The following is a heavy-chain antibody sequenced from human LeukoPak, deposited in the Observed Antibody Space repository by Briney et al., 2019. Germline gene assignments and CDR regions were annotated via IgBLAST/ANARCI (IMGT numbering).Heavy chain of an antibody. Sequence: SETLSLTCTVSGGSISSYYWSWIRQPPGKGLEWIGYIYYSGSTNYNPSLKSRVTISVDTSKNQFSLKLSSVTAADTAVYYCARERRYNSAWLAYYFDYWGQGTLATVSS. CDR1: GGSISSYY. CDR3: ARERRYNSAWLAYYFDY. J-gene: IGHJ4*02. V-gene: IGHV4-59*01. CDR2: IYYSGST. D-gene: IGHD6-19*01.